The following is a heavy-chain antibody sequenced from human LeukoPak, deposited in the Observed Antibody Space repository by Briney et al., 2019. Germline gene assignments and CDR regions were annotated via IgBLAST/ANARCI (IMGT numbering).Heavy chain of an antibody. CDR2: INTSGGAT. Sequence: GGSLRLSCAASGFTFSSYAMTWVRQAPGKGLEWVSTINTSGGATYYPDSVKGRFTISRDNSKNTLYLQLNSLRAEDTAVYYCARDREVEGGYEAFDIWGQGTMVTVSS. CDR1: GFTFSSYA. D-gene: IGHD5-12*01. CDR3: ARDREVEGGYEAFDI. J-gene: IGHJ3*02. V-gene: IGHV3-23*01.